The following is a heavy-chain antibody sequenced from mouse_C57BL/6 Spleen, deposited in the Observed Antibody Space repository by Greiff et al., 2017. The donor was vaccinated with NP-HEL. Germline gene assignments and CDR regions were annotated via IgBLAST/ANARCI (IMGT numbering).Heavy chain of an antibody. D-gene: IGHD2-4*01. CDR2: ISSGSSTI. Sequence: EVKLMESGGGLVKPGGSLKLSCAASGFTFSDYGMHWVRQAPEKGLEWVAYISSGSSTIYYADTVKGRFTISRDNAKNTRFLQMTSLRSEDTAMYYCARPRDYGERGYFDYWGQGTTLTVSS. CDR3: ARPRDYGERGYFDY. J-gene: IGHJ2*01. CDR1: GFTFSDYG. V-gene: IGHV5-17*01.